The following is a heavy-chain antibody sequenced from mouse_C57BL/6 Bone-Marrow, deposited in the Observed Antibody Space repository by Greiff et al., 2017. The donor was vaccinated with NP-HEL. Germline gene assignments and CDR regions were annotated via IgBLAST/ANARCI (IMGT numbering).Heavy chain of an antibody. D-gene: IGHD2-4*01. Sequence: QVQLQQSGAELARPGASVKLSCKASGYTFTSYGISWVKQRTGQGLEWIGEIYPRSGNTYYTEKFKGKATLTADKSSSPAYMELRSLTSEDSAVYFCARWSIYYDYDVAHWGQGTTLTVSS. J-gene: IGHJ2*01. CDR3: ARWSIYYDYDVAH. CDR2: IYPRSGNT. CDR1: GYTFTSYG. V-gene: IGHV1-81*01.